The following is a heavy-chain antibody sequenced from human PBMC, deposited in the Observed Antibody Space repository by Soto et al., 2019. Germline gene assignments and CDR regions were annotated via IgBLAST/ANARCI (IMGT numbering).Heavy chain of an antibody. D-gene: IGHD3-3*01. V-gene: IGHV4-59*01. CDR2: IYYSGST. Sequence: SETLPLTCTVSGGSISSYYWSWIRQPPGKGLEWIGYIYYSGSTNYNPSLKSRVTISVDTSKNQFSLKLSSVTAADTAVYYCARSERYYDFWSGYYTYYYGMDVWGQGTTVTVSS. J-gene: IGHJ6*02. CDR3: ARSERYYDFWSGYYTYYYGMDV. CDR1: GGSISSYY.